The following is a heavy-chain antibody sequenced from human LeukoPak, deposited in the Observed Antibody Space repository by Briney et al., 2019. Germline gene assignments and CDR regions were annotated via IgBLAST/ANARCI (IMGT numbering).Heavy chain of an antibody. D-gene: IGHD6-19*01. CDR3: ARVLRQWLASDAFDI. CDR1: GYTFINYV. V-gene: IGHV1-18*01. J-gene: IGHJ3*02. Sequence: ASVKVSCKASGYTFINYVITWVRQAPGQGLEWMGWISAYNGNTNYAQKVQDRVTMTTDASTSTVNMELRSLRPDDTAVYYCARVLRQWLASDAFDIWGQGTMVTVSS. CDR2: ISAYNGNT.